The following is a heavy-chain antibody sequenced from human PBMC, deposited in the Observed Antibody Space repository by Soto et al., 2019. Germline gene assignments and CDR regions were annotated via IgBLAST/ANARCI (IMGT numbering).Heavy chain of an antibody. CDR3: AREGRLHWFES. J-gene: IGHJ5*01. Sequence: QVHLQESGPGLVKPSETLSLTCAVSGDSIKTETWWSWLRQLPGTGLEWIGEIKHTGDANAIPALRGRVSMSVDRTKNQFFLNLRSVSAADTAVYFCAREGRLHWFESWGQGTLVTVSS. CDR1: GDSIKTETW. CDR2: IKHTGDA. V-gene: IGHV4-4*02.